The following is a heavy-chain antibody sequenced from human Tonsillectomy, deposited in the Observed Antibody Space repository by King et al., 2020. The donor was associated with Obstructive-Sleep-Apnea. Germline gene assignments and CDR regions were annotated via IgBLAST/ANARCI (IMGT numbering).Heavy chain of an antibody. V-gene: IGHV3-49*03. Sequence: VQLVESGGGLVQPGRSLRLSCTASGFTFGDYAMSWFRQAPGKGLGWVGVIRRKVYGGTTEYAESVKGRFTISRDDSKSIAYLQMTSLKTEDTAVYYCTRDLGYYDTSGYLGFYWGQGTLVTVSS. CDR2: IRRKVYGGTT. CDR1: GFTFGDYA. D-gene: IGHD3-22*01. CDR3: TRDLGYYDTSGYLGFY. J-gene: IGHJ4*02.